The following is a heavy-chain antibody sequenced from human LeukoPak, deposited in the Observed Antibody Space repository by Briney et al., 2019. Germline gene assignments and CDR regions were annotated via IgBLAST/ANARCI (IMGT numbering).Heavy chain of an antibody. D-gene: IGHD3-10*01. Sequence: SETLSLTCAVSGYSISSGYYWGWLRQPPGKGLEWIGSFYHSGSTYYNPSLKSRVPISVDTSKNQFSLKLSSVTAADTAVYYCARGNYSGSGTPDYWGQGTLVTVSS. CDR3: ARGNYSGSGTPDY. CDR2: FYHSGST. CDR1: GYSISSGYY. V-gene: IGHV4-38-2*01. J-gene: IGHJ4*02.